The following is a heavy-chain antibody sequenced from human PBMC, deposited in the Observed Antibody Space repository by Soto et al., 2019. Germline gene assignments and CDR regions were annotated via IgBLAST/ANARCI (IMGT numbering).Heavy chain of an antibody. Sequence: PGGSLRLSCAASGFTFSSYEMNWVRQAPGKGLEWVSYISSSGSTIYYADSVKGRFTISRDNAKNSLYLQMNSLRAEDTAVYYCARETWIKLWNHYGMDVWGQGTTVTVSS. CDR2: ISSSGSTI. J-gene: IGHJ6*02. V-gene: IGHV3-48*03. D-gene: IGHD5-18*01. CDR1: GFTFSSYE. CDR3: ARETWIKLWNHYGMDV.